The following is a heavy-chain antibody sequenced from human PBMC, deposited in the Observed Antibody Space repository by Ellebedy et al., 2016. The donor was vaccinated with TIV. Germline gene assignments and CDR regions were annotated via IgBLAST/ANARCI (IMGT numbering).Heavy chain of an antibody. CDR1: GFSFSSYR. CDR2: IGTTGAYI. V-gene: IGHV3-21*06. Sequence: GGSLRLSXAASGFSFSSYRMNWVRQTPERVLEWVSSIGTTGAYIFYADSVKGRFTISRDNAKNSLYLEMTNLRGEDTATYYCAKNNGGSGPNWFAPWGQGTLVTVSS. CDR3: AKNNGGSGPNWFAP. D-gene: IGHD2-15*01. J-gene: IGHJ5*02.